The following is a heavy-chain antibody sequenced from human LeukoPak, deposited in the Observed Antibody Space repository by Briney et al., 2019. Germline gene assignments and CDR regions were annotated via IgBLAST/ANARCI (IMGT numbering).Heavy chain of an antibody. D-gene: IGHD6-19*01. J-gene: IGHJ3*01. V-gene: IGHV3-48*04. CDR1: GFTFSTYS. CDR2: IHGTSGTI. CDR3: ARCPGWYTFDL. Sequence: GGSLRLSCAASGFTFSTYSMNWVRQAPGRGLEWVSYIHGTSGTIYYADSVKGRFTISRDNAKNSLYLHINTLRAEDTAVYYCARCPGWYTFDLWGQGTMVAVSS.